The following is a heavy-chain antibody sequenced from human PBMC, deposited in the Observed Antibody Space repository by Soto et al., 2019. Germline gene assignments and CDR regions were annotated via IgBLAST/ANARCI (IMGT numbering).Heavy chain of an antibody. V-gene: IGHV2-26*01. J-gene: IGHJ3*02. CDR1: GFSLSNARXG. CDR2: IFSNXEK. CDR3: XXXXXXXDAXDI. Sequence: QVTLKESGPVLVKPTETLTLTCTVSGFSLSNARXGXSWXXXXXXXALEWLAHIFSNXEKXYSTXLKSRLTISXXXXXXXXXXXXXXXXXXXXXXXXXXXXXXXXDAXDIWGQGTMVTVSS.